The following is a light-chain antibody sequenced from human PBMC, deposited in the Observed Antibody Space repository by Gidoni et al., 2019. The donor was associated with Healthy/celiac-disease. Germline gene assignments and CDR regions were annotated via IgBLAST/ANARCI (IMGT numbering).Light chain of an antibody. V-gene: IGKV3-20*01. CDR2: GAY. CDR1: QAVSSSY. Sequence: EMGLTQSPATLSLPPGERATLSCRASQAVSSSYIAWYQKKPGQAPRLLIYGAYGRATGNPDRFSGSGSGTDFNLTISRLEPEDFEVYYCQQYGSSPKRTFGGGTKVEIK. J-gene: IGKJ4*01. CDR3: QQYGSSPKRT.